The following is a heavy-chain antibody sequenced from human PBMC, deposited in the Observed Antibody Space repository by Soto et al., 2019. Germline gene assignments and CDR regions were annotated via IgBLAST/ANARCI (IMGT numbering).Heavy chain of an antibody. CDR3: ARLGGDIAVAKNLFDP. D-gene: IGHD2-15*01. CDR1: GGSISTSDYY. J-gene: IGHJ5*02. CDR2: VYYSGNT. Sequence: SETLSLTCTVSGGSISTSDYYWGWIRQPPGKGLEWIANVYYSGNTYYNPSLRSRVTISIATSKNLFSLRLSSVTAADSAVYYCARLGGDIAVAKNLFDPWGQGTQVTVSS. V-gene: IGHV4-39*01.